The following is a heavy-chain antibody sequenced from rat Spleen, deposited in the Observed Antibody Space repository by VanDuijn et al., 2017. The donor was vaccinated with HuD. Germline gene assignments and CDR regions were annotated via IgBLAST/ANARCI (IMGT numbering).Heavy chain of an antibody. CDR2: INTDSSRT. CDR1: FTFSSYV. CDR3: ARERTWERYFDY. V-gene: IGHV5-43*01. Sequence: FTFSSYVMHWFRQAPENGIEWLVYINTDSSRTHYAETVKGRFTISRDNAKNTVDMQLSSLRSEDTAMYFCARERTWERYFDYWGQGVMVTVSS. J-gene: IGHJ2*01. D-gene: IGHD5-1*01.